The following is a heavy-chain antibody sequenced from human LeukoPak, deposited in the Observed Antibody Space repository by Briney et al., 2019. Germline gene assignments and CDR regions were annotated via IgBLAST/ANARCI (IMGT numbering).Heavy chain of an antibody. CDR1: GFTFSSYS. D-gene: IGHD3-9*01. CDR2: ISSSSSYI. Sequence: GGSLRLSCEASGFTFSSYSMNWVRQAPGKGLEWVSSISSSSSYIYYADSVKGRFTISRDNAKNSLYLQMNSLRAEDTAVYYCARGRRYFDWLFDYWGQGTLVTVSS. CDR3: ARGRRYFDWLFDY. V-gene: IGHV3-21*01. J-gene: IGHJ4*02.